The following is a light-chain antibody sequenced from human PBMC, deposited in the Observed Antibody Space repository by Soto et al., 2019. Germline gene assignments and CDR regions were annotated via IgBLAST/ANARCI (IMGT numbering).Light chain of an antibody. Sequence: QSALAQPPSVSAAPGQEVTISCSGSSSNVGHNSVSWYQHLPGTAPKLLIYDNNKRPSGIPARFSGSKSGTSATLGITGLQTGDEADYYCGAWDDRLTVYVFGSGTKLTVL. CDR2: DNN. CDR3: GAWDDRLTVYV. V-gene: IGLV1-51*01. J-gene: IGLJ1*01. CDR1: SSNVGHNS.